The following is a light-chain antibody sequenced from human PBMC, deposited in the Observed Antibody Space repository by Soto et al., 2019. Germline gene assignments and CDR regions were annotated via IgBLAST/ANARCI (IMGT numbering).Light chain of an antibody. CDR3: QQYGSSSYA. J-gene: IGKJ2*01. Sequence: EIVLTQSPGTLSLSPGESVTLSCRASQTTSSYLAWYQQKPGQAPRLLIYGASSRATGIPDRFSGSGSGTDSALTISRLEPEDYAVYFCQQYGSSSYAVGRWTKLEIK. CDR1: QTTSSY. CDR2: GAS. V-gene: IGKV3-20*01.